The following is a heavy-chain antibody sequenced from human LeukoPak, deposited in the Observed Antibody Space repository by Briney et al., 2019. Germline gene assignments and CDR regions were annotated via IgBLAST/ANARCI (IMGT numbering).Heavy chain of an antibody. D-gene: IGHD2-15*01. CDR1: GGSFSGFY. CDR3: ARVRGRYCSGGSCSPLNWFDP. V-gene: IGHV4-34*01. Sequence: SETLSLTCAVYGGSFSGFYWSWIRQSPGRGLEWIGEINHTGSIFYNPSLKSRVTISVDTSKNQFSLKLSSVTAADTAVYYCARVRGRYCSGGSCSPLNWFDPWGQGTLVTVSS. CDR2: INHTGSI. J-gene: IGHJ5*02.